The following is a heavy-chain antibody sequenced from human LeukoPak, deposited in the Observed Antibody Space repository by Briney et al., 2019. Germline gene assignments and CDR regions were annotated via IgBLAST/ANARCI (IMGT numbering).Heavy chain of an antibody. Sequence: GESLKISCKGSGYSFTSYWIGWVRQMPGKGLEWMGIIYPGDSDDRYSPSFQGQVTISVDKSISTAYLQWSSLKASDTAMYYCARKPHISISPFDYWGQGTLVTVSS. CDR3: ARKPHISISPFDY. CDR1: GYSFTSYW. J-gene: IGHJ4*02. V-gene: IGHV5-51*01. D-gene: IGHD2-21*01. CDR2: IYPGDSDD.